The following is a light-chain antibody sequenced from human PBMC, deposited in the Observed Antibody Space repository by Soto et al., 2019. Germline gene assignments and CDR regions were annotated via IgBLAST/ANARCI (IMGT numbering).Light chain of an antibody. CDR3: QQYGSSPRT. Sequence: ELARSPGTMSLSPGERATLSCRASQSVSSSYLAWYQQKPGQAPRLLIYGASSRATGIPDRFSGSGSGTDFTLTISRLEPEDFAVYYCQQYGSSPRTFGQGTKVDIK. V-gene: IGKV3-20*01. CDR1: QSVSSSY. J-gene: IGKJ1*01. CDR2: GAS.